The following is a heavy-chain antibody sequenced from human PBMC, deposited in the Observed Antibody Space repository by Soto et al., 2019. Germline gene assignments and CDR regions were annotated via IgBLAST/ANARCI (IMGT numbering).Heavy chain of an antibody. Sequence: PSETLSLTCSVSGGAINIANYYWSWIRQHPGKGLESIGYISHSGSTYYNPSLKSRVTISSDTSKNQFSLKLSSATAADTAVYYCARLSAIAVVPAGSVSWFDPSGKGTRVTVSS. J-gene: IGHJ5*02. CDR2: ISHSGST. D-gene: IGHD2-2*01. CDR3: ARLSAIAVVPAGSVSWFDP. CDR1: GGAINIANYY. V-gene: IGHV4-31*03.